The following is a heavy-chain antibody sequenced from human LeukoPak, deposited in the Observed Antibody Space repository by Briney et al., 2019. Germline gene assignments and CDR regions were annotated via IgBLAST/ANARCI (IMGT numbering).Heavy chain of an antibody. Sequence: SETLSLTCTVSGGSISSSSYYWGWIRQPPGKGREWIGRIYDRGSTYYNTSRRSRFTISVETAKNQFSLKLRAVAAAARAFYSCPRHSVWLRERDGRQNWFDPWGQGTLVTVSS. CDR1: GGSISSSSYY. J-gene: IGHJ5*02. D-gene: IGHD5-12*01. CDR3: PRHSVWLRERDGRQNWFDP. V-gene: IGHV4-39*01. CDR2: IYDRGST.